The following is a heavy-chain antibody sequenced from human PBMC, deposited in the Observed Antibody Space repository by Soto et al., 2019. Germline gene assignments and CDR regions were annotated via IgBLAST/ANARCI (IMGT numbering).Heavy chain of an antibody. CDR2: IYWNDDK. J-gene: IGHJ5*02. CDR1: GCSLTTSGVG. CDR3: AHHTITPVTNWFDP. Sequence: SGPTRERHTQALTLTGTFSGCSLTTSGVGVGWIRQPPGKALEWLALIYWNDDKRYSPSLKGRLTITKDTSKNQVVLAMTNMDPVDTATYYCAHHTITPVTNWFDPWGLGTLVTVSS. D-gene: IGHD1-20*01. V-gene: IGHV2-5*01.